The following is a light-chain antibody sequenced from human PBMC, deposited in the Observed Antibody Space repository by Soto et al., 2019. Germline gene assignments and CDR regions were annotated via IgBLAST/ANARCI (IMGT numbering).Light chain of an antibody. V-gene: IGKV1-5*03. Sequence: DIQMTQSPSTLSGSVGDRVTITCRASQTISSWLAWYQQKPGKAPKLLIYKASSLESGVPSGFSGSGSGTEFTLTISSLQPDDFATYYCQQYNSYSITFGQGTRLEIK. CDR3: QQYNSYSIT. CDR2: KAS. J-gene: IGKJ5*01. CDR1: QTISSW.